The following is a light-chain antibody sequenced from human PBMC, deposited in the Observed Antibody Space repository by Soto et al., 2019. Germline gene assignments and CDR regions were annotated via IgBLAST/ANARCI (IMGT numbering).Light chain of an antibody. V-gene: IGLV2-11*01. CDR3: CSYAGSYTFAVV. CDR2: DVS. Sequence: QSALTQPRSVSGSPRQSVTISCTGTSSDVGGYNYVSWYQQHPGKAPKLMIYDVSKRPSGVPDRFSGSKSGNTASLTISGLQAEDEADYYCCSYAGSYTFAVVFGGGTKLTVL. J-gene: IGLJ2*01. CDR1: SSDVGGYNY.